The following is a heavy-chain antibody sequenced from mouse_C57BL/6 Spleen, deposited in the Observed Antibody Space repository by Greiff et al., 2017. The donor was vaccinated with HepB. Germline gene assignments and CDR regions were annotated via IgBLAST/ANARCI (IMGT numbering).Heavy chain of an antibody. Sequence: QVQLQQPGAELVMPGASVKLSCKASGYTFTSYWMHWVKQRPGQGLEWIGEIDPSDSYTNYNQKFKGKSTLTVDKSSSTAYMQLSSLTSEDSAVYYCARSRVTTAFDVWGTGTTVTVSS. D-gene: IGHD1-2*01. CDR1: GYTFTSYW. CDR3: ARSRVTTAFDV. J-gene: IGHJ1*03. V-gene: IGHV1-69*01. CDR2: IDPSDSYT.